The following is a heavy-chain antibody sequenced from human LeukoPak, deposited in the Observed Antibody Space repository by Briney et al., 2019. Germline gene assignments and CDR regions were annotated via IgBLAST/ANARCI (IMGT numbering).Heavy chain of an antibody. Sequence: PGGSLRLSCAASGFTFSDYYMSWIRQAPGKGLEWVSYISSSGSTIYYADSVKGRFTISRDNAKNSLYLQMNSLRAEDTAVYYCARDRYSSSWYHYYYYMDVWGKGTTVTVSS. CDR2: ISSSGSTI. V-gene: IGHV3-11*04. J-gene: IGHJ6*03. CDR3: ARDRYSSSWYHYYYYMDV. D-gene: IGHD6-13*01. CDR1: GFTFSDYY.